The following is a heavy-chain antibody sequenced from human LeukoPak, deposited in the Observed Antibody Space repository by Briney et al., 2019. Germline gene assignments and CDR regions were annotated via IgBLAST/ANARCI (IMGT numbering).Heavy chain of an antibody. V-gene: IGHV3-30*04. Sequence: GGSLRLSCAASGSTFSSYEMNWVRQAPGKGLEWVAVISYDGINKYYADSVKGRFTISRDNSKNTLFLQMNSLRADDTAVYYCARAQDYYGSGSPLDWGQGTLVTVSS. CDR3: ARAQDYYGSGSPLD. D-gene: IGHD3-10*01. CDR1: GSTFSSYE. CDR2: ISYDGINK. J-gene: IGHJ1*01.